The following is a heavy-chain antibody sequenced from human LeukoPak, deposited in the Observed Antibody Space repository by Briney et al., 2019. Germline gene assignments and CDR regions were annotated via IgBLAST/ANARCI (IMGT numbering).Heavy chain of an antibody. J-gene: IGHJ4*02. CDR3: AKDWDYYDSSGRPDY. CDR1: GFTFSSYA. V-gene: IGHV3-23*01. Sequence: GGSLRLSCAASGFTFSSYAMSWVRQAPGKGLEWVSAISGSGGSTYYADSVKGRFTISRDNSKNTRYLQMNSLRAEDTAVYYCAKDWDYYDSSGRPDYWGQGTLVTVSS. D-gene: IGHD3-22*01. CDR2: ISGSGGST.